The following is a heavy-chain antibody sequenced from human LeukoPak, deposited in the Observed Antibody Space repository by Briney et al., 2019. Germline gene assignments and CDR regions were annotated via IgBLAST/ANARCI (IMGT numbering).Heavy chain of an antibody. D-gene: IGHD2-15*01. V-gene: IGHV5-51*01. CDR3: ARGEMRYCTGGSCYDY. J-gene: IGHJ4*02. CDR1: GYTFTSHW. Sequence: GESLKISCKGSGYTFTSHWIGWVRQMPGKGLEWMGIIYPGDSDTTYSPSFQGQVTISADKSISTAYLQWSSLKASDTAMYYCARGEMRYCTGGSCYDYWGQGTLVTVSS. CDR2: IYPGDSDT.